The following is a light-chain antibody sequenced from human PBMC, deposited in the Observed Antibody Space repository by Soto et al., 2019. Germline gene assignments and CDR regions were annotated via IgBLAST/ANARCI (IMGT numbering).Light chain of an antibody. CDR2: IAS. CDR1: QSISRH. J-gene: IGKJ5*01. Sequence: DIPVTQSQSSLSASGGYRATITCRASQSISRHLNWYQQKPGKAPKLLINIASSLQSGVPSRFSGSGSGTDFTLTISNVQPEDFATYYCQQTYSTPQPFGQGTRLEIK. CDR3: QQTYSTPQP. V-gene: IGKV1-39*01.